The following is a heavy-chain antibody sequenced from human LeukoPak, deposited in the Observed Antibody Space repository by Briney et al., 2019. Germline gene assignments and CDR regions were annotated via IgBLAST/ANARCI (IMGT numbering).Heavy chain of an antibody. CDR1: GSTFSSYW. Sequence: PGGCLRLSCAAPGSTFSSYWMDSVRQAAGEGLVWVSRINSDGSNTNYADSVQGRFTISRDNAKNTLYLQMNSLRAEDTAVYYCARRIVTYYYDSSGSLDAFDIWGQGTMVTVSS. CDR2: INSDGSNT. D-gene: IGHD3-22*01. CDR3: ARRIVTYYYDSSGSLDAFDI. J-gene: IGHJ3*02. V-gene: IGHV3-74*01.